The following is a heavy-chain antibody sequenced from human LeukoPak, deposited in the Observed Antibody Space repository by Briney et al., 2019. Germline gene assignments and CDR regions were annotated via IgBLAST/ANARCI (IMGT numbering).Heavy chain of an antibody. J-gene: IGHJ5*02. Sequence: ASVKVSCKASGYTFTGYYMHWVRQAPGQGLEWMGWINPNSGGTNYAQRFQGRVTMTKDTSTSTVYMELRSLRTDDTAVYYCALDNWNEFDPWGQGTLVTVSS. CDR1: GYTFTGYY. D-gene: IGHD1-20*01. CDR2: INPNSGGT. CDR3: ALDNWNEFDP. V-gene: IGHV1-2*02.